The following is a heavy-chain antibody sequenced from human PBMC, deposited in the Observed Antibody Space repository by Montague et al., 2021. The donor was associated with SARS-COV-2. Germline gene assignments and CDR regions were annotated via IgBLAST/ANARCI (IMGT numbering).Heavy chain of an antibody. D-gene: IGHD3-10*01. V-gene: IGHV4-39*01. CDR1: GGSISSSSNY. J-gene: IGHJ5*02. CDR3: ARLVWFGELSSENWFDP. Sequence: SESLSLTCIVSGGSISSSSNYWGWIRQPPGKGQEWIGSIYYSGSTYYNSSLKSRVTISVDTSKNQFSLKLNSVTAADTAVYYCARLVWFGELSSENWFDPWGQGTLVTVSS. CDR2: IYYSGST.